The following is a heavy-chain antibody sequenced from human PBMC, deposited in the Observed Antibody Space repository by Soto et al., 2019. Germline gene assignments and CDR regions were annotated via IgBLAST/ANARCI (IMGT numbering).Heavy chain of an antibody. Sequence: ASVEVSCKASGYPVIYYPIDWVRQAPGQGLEWMGIINPSGGSTSYAQKFQGRVTMTRDTSTSTVYMELSSLRSEDTAVYYCARDPKYSSSWYYNFPHWGQGTLVTVSS. CDR3: ARDPKYSSSWYYNFPH. CDR2: INPSGGST. D-gene: IGHD6-13*01. CDR1: GYPVIYYP. V-gene: IGHV1-46*01. J-gene: IGHJ1*01.